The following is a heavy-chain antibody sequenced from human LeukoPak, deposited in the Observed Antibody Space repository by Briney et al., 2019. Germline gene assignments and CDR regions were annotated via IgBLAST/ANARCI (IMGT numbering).Heavy chain of an antibody. Sequence: GGSLRLSCAASGFTFSSYTMTWVRQAPGKGLEWVSSITNRGSHVYYADSLKGRFTVSRDNANNSLYLQMDSLGAEDSAVYYCARAVQAAHFDSWGQGTLVTVSS. CDR1: GFTFSSYT. J-gene: IGHJ4*02. CDR3: ARAVQAAHFDS. D-gene: IGHD6-13*01. CDR2: ITNRGSHV. V-gene: IGHV3-21*04.